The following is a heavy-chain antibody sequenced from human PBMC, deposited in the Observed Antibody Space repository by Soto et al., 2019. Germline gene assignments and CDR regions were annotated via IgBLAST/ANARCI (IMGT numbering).Heavy chain of an antibody. CDR3: ATHRTVTTFDY. Sequence: GGSLRLSAATSGFTFSSYAMSWVRQAPGKGLEWVSAISGSGGSTYYADSVKGRFTISRDNSKNTLYLQMNSLRAEDTAVYYCATHRTVTTFDYWGQGTLVTVSS. CDR1: GFTFSSYA. D-gene: IGHD4-17*01. J-gene: IGHJ4*02. CDR2: ISGSGGST. V-gene: IGHV3-23*01.